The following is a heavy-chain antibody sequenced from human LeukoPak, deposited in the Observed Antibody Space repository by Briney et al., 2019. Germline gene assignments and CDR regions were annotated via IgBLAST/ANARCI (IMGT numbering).Heavy chain of an antibody. J-gene: IGHJ6*02. V-gene: IGHV1-69*01. CDR1: GGTFSSYA. CDR3: ARDQTSYYYGSGSYLPDV. Sequence: GSSVKVSCKASGGTFSSYAISWARQAPGQGLEWMGGIIPIFGTANYAQKFQGRVTITADESTSTAYMELSSLRSEDTAVYYCARDQTSYYYGSGSYLPDVWGQGTTVTVSS. CDR2: IIPIFGTA. D-gene: IGHD3-10*01.